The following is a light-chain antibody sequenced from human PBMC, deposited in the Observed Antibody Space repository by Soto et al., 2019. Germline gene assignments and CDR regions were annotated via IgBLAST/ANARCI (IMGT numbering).Light chain of an antibody. Sequence: QPVLTQPPSASATPGQRVTISCSGSRSNIGSNVVNWYRQLPGTAPKLLIYTNNQRPSGVPDRFSGSKSGTSASLDISGLQSEDEADYYCAAWDDRLNGRVFGGGTKLTVL. V-gene: IGLV1-44*01. CDR3: AAWDDRLNGRV. J-gene: IGLJ3*02. CDR1: RSNIGSNV. CDR2: TNN.